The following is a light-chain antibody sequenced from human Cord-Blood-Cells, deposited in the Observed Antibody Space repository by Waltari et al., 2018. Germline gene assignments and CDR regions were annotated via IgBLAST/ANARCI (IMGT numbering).Light chain of an antibody. V-gene: IGKV3-11*01. J-gene: IGKJ2*01. CDR3: QQRSNWPPYT. Sequence: EIVLTQSPATLSLSPGQRATLPCRASQSVSSYLAWYQQKPGQAPRLLIYDASNRATGIPARFSGSGSGTEFTLTISSLEPEDFAVYYCQQRSNWPPYTFGQGTKLEIK. CDR1: QSVSSY. CDR2: DAS.